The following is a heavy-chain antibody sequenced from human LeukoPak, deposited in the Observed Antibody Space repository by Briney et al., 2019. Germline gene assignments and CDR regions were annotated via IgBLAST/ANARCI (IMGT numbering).Heavy chain of an antibody. V-gene: IGHV3-23*01. CDR1: GFTFSSYA. D-gene: IGHD2-8*02. J-gene: IGHJ5*02. CDR3: AKSGYCTGDSCYNNWFDP. Sequence: GGSLRLSCAASGFTFSSYAMSWVRQAPGKGLEWVSSISGRGGNTDYADSVKDRFTISRDDSESTVFLQMNSLRAEDTAAYCCAKSGYCTGDSCYNNWFDPWGQGTLVTVSS. CDR2: ISGRGGNT.